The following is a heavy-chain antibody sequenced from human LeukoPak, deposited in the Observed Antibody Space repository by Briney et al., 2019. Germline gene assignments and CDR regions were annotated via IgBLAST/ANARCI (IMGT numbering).Heavy chain of an antibody. CDR3: TKVRSGSSNWALRVFDY. J-gene: IGHJ4*02. V-gene: IGHV3-23*01. CDR2: ISPGGGTT. CDR1: GFTFSNEA. Sequence: PGGSLSLSCAVSGFTFSNEAMGWVRQPRGGGLEWVSTISPGGGTTYYAESMKGRFTISRDNSKRTLYLEMNSLRVEDTAVYYCTKVRSGSSNWALRVFDYWGQGALVTVSS. D-gene: IGHD4-11*01.